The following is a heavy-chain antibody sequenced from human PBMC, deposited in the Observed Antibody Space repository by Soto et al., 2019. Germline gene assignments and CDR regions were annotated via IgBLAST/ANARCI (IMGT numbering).Heavy chain of an antibody. J-gene: IGHJ4*02. CDR1: VFTFSDYY. D-gene: IGHD5-12*01. CDR2: IGGSGNTI. V-gene: IGHV3-11*01. CDR3: ARDQRYSGYDFRTFDY. Sequence: PWGSLRLSGAASVFTFSDYYMSWMRQAPGKGLEWVSDIGGSGNTIYYADSVRGRFTISRDNAKNSLYLQMNSLRAEDTAVYYCARDQRYSGYDFRTFDYWGQGTLVTVSS.